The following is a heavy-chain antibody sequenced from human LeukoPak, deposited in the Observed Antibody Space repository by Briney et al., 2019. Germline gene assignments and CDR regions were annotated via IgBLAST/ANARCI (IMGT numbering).Heavy chain of an antibody. CDR1: GFTFSSYA. CDR2: ISGSGGST. V-gene: IGHV3-23*01. D-gene: IGHD4-11*01. CDR3: AKDMTTSPQHYGMDV. J-gene: IGHJ6*02. Sequence: PGASLRLSGAASGFTFSSYAMSWVRQAPGKGLEWVSAISGSGGSTYCADSVKGRFTISRDNSKNTLYLQMNSLRAEDTAVYYCAKDMTTSPQHYGMDVWGQGTTVTVSS.